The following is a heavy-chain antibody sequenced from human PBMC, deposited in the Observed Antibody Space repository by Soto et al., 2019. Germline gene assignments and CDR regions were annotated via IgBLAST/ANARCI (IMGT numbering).Heavy chain of an antibody. D-gene: IGHD5-18*01. Sequence: EVQLVESGGGLVKPGGSLRLSCAASGFTFSNAWMSWVRQAPGKGLEWVGRIKSKTDGGTTDYAAPVKGRFTISRDDSKNTLYLQMNSLRTEDTAVYYCTTDAWIQLWPYWGQGTLVTVSS. CDR3: TTDAWIQLWPY. J-gene: IGHJ4*02. CDR2: IKSKTDGGTT. CDR1: GFTFSNAW. V-gene: IGHV3-15*01.